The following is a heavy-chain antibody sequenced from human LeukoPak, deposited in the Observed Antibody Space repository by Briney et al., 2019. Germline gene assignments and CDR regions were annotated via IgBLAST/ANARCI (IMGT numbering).Heavy chain of an antibody. J-gene: IGHJ4*01. CDR2: INPDSGVT. D-gene: IGHD3-10*01. CDR3: ARDKDRYGSGPFDY. Sequence: ASVKVSCKASGYTFTRYFLHWVRQAPGHGLEWMGYINPDSGVTNYAQKFRGWVTLTRDTSITTAYMELSSLSPDDTAIYYCARDKDRYGSGPFDYWGQGTLVMASS. V-gene: IGHV1-2*04. CDR1: GYTFTRYF.